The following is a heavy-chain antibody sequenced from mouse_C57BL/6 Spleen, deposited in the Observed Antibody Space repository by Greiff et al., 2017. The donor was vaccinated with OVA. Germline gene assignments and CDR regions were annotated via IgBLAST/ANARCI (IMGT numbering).Heavy chain of an antibody. CDR2: ISDGGSYT. V-gene: IGHV5-4*01. CDR3: ARVSNYGYFDV. Sequence: EVHLVESGGGLVKPGGSLKLSCAASGFTFSSYAMSWVRQTPEKRLEWVATISDGGSYTYYPDNVKGRFTISRDNAKNNLYLQMSHLKSEDTAMYYCARVSNYGYFDVWGTGTTVTVSS. D-gene: IGHD2-5*01. J-gene: IGHJ1*03. CDR1: GFTFSSYA.